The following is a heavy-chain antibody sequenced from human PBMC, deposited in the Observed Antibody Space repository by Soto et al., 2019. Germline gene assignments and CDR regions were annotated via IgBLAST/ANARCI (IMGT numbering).Heavy chain of an antibody. V-gene: IGHV1-69*13. Sequence: ASVKVSCKASGGTFSSYAISWVRQAPGQGLEWMGGIIPIFGTANYAQKFQGRVTITADESTSTAYMELSSLRSEDTAVYYCARSRLITMVRGGPIDYWGQGTLVT. D-gene: IGHD3-10*01. CDR2: IIPIFGTA. CDR1: GGTFSSYA. J-gene: IGHJ4*02. CDR3: ARSRLITMVRGGPIDY.